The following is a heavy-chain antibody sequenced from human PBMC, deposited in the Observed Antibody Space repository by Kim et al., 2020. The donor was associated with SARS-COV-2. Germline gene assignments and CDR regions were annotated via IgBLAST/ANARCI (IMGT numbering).Heavy chain of an antibody. D-gene: IGHD4-17*01. V-gene: IGHV3-30*18. J-gene: IGHJ6*01. CDR1: GFTFSSYG. CDR2: ISYDGSNK. CDR3: AKEGTGSYGDYDLYYYYG. Sequence: GGSLRLSCAASGFTFSSYGMHWVRQAPGKGLEWVAVISYDGSNKYYADSVKGRFTISRDNSKNTLYLQMNSLRAEDTAVYYCAKEGTGSYGDYDLYYYYG.